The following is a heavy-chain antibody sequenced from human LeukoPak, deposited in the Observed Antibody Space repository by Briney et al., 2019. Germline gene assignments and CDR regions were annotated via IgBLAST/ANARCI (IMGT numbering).Heavy chain of an antibody. Sequence: PSQTLSLTCTVSGGSISSDSYYWSWIRQPAGKGLEWIGRIYASGSTNYTPSLKGRVTMSIDTSKNQFSLKLSSVTAADTAVYYCARGDGPTFDYWGQGTLVTVSS. V-gene: IGHV4-61*02. J-gene: IGHJ4*02. CDR1: GGSISSDSYY. D-gene: IGHD4/OR15-4a*01. CDR2: IYASGST. CDR3: ARGDGPTFDY.